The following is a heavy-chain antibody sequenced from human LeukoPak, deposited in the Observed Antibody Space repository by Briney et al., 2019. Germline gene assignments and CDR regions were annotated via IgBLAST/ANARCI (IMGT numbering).Heavy chain of an antibody. CDR1: GGFINSSSYY. CDR3: ARGENIGSYPFDY. V-gene: IGHV4-39*07. J-gene: IGHJ4*02. CDR2: IYYSGST. Sequence: SETLSLTCTVSGGFINSSSYYWGWIRQPPGKGLEWIGSIYYSGSTFYNPSLKSRVTMSLDTSKNQFSLKLSSVTAADTAVYYCARGENIGSYPFDYWGQGTLVTVSS. D-gene: IGHD1-26*01.